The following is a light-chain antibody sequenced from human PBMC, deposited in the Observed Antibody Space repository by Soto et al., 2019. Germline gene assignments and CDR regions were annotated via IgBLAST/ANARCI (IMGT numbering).Light chain of an antibody. CDR2: QVS. J-gene: IGKJ4*01. V-gene: IGKV2-30*01. CDR1: RSLVYSDGDTY. Sequence: DVVLTQSPLSLPVTLGQPASISCRSTRSLVYSDGDTYYHWFHQRPGHSPRRLIYQVSIRDSGVSDRFSGSGSGTDFTLNISSVEAEDVGVFYCMQGTPWPRLTFGGGTRVEIK. CDR3: MQGTPWPRLT.